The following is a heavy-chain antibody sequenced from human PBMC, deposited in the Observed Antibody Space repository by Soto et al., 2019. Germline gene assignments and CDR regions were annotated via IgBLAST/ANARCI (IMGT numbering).Heavy chain of an antibody. V-gene: IGHV1-18*01. CDR1: GYTFTSYG. CDR3: ARDIDFWSGYSFRGADYGMDV. D-gene: IGHD3-3*01. Sequence: ASVKVSCKASGYTFTSYGISWVRQAPGQGLEWMGWISAYNGNTNYAQKLQGRVTMTTDTSTSTAYMELRSLRSDDTAVYYCARDIDFWSGYSFRGADYGMDVWGQGTTVTVS. CDR2: ISAYNGNT. J-gene: IGHJ6*02.